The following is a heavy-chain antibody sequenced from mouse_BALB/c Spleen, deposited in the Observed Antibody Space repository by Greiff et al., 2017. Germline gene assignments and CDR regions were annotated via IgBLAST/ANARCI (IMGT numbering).Heavy chain of an antibody. J-gene: IGHJ4*01. V-gene: IGHV1-80*01. Sequence: VQLQQSGAELVRPGSSVKISCNASGYAFSSYWMNWVKQRPGQGLEWIGQIYPGDGDTNYNGKFKGKATLTADKSSSTAYMQLSSLTSKDSAVYFCARYAYYGIYAMDYWGQGTSVTVSS. CDR2: IYPGDGDT. CDR1: GYAFSSYW. CDR3: ARYAYYGIYAMDY. D-gene: IGHD2-10*01.